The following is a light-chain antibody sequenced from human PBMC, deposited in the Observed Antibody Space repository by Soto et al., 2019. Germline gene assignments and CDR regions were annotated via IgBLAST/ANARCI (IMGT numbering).Light chain of an antibody. CDR1: SGHSSYI. J-gene: IGLJ2*01. V-gene: IGLV4-60*02. Sequence: QPVLTQSSSASASLGSSVTLTCTLSSGHSSYIIAWHHQQPGKAPRYLMKLEGSGSYNKGSGVPDRFSGSSSGDDRYLTISNLQFEDEANYYCETWDSNTRVFGGGTKLTVL. CDR2: LEGSGSY. CDR3: ETWDSNTRV.